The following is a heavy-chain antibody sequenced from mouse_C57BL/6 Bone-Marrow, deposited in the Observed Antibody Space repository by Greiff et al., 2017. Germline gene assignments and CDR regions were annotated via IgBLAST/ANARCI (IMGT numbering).Heavy chain of an antibody. CDR3: TQRPIYYYGSSPSYYAMDY. D-gene: IGHD1-1*01. CDR2: IYPGNSDT. J-gene: IGHJ4*01. CDR1: GYTFTSYW. V-gene: IGHV1-5*01. Sequence: EVQRVESGTVLARPGASVKMSCKTSGYTFTSYWMHWVKQRPGQGLEWIGAIYPGNSDTSYNQKFKGKAKLTAVTSASTAYMELSSLTNEDSAVYYCTQRPIYYYGSSPSYYAMDYWGQGTSVTVSS.